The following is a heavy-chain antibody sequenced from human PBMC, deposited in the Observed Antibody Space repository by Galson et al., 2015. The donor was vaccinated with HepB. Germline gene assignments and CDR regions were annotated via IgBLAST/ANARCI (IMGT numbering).Heavy chain of an antibody. Sequence: SVKVSCKASGYTFTGYYMHWVRQAPGQGLEWMGWINPNSGGTNYAQKFQGWVTMTRDTSISTAYMELSRLRSDDTAVYYCARDFAPQPSLAVAGNWFDPWGQGTLVTVSS. CDR1: GYTFTGYY. CDR3: ARDFAPQPSLAVAGNWFDP. CDR2: INPNSGGT. D-gene: IGHD6-19*01. J-gene: IGHJ5*02. V-gene: IGHV1-2*04.